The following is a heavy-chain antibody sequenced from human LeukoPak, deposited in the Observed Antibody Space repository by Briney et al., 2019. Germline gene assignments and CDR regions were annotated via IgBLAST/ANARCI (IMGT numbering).Heavy chain of an antibody. J-gene: IGHJ4*02. CDR1: GYSFTSHW. Sequence: GESLKISCKGSGYSFTSHWIGWVRQMPGKGLEWMGIVNPDDSDTIYSPSFQGQVTISADESITTAYLQWSSLKASDTAMYYCARFLVLRDILTGYFPYYFDHWGQGTLVTVSS. CDR3: ARFLVLRDILTGYFPYYFDH. CDR2: VNPDDSDT. D-gene: IGHD3-9*01. V-gene: IGHV5-51*01.